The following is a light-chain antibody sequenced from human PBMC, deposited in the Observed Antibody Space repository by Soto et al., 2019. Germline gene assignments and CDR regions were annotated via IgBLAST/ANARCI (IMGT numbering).Light chain of an antibody. CDR3: QQRNTWPPIT. CDR1: QSVRTY. CDR2: DAS. Sequence: EIVLTQSPVTLSLSPGERATLSCRASQSVRTYLAWYQVKPGQAPRRLIYDASRSASGVPARFCGSGSGTDFTLTISSLEPEDVALYYCQQRNTWPPITFGQGTRLEIK. V-gene: IGKV3-11*01. J-gene: IGKJ5*01.